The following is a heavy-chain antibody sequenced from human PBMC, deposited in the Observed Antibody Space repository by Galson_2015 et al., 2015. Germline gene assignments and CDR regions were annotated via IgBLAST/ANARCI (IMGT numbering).Heavy chain of an antibody. CDR1: GFTFSSYA. CDR2: ISGSGGST. V-gene: IGHV3-23*01. D-gene: IGHD3-16*01. Sequence: LRLSCAASGFTFSSYALSWVRQAPGKGLEWVSGISGSGGSTDYADSVKGRFTISRDNSKNTLYLQMNSLRAEDTAVYYCAKDRGSYVPDAFDIWGQGTMVTVSS. J-gene: IGHJ3*02. CDR3: AKDRGSYVPDAFDI.